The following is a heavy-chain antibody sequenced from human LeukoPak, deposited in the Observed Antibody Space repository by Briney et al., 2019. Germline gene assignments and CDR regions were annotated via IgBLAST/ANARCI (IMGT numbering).Heavy chain of an antibody. Sequence: GGSLRLSCAASGFTFSSYGMSWVRQAPGKGLEWVSAISGSGGSTYYADSVKGRFTISKDNSKNTLYLQMNSLRAEDTAVYYCAKGGYYDSSGYYYVPGYMDVWGKGTTVTISS. V-gene: IGHV3-23*01. J-gene: IGHJ6*03. D-gene: IGHD3-22*01. CDR2: ISGSGGST. CDR1: GFTFSSYG. CDR3: AKGGYYDSSGYYYVPGYMDV.